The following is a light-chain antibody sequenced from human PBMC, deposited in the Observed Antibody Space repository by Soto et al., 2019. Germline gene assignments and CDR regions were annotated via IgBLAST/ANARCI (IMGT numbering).Light chain of an antibody. CDR2: DVS. J-gene: IGLJ2*01. V-gene: IGLV2-11*01. Sequence: QSVLTQPRSVSGSPGQSVTISCTGTSSDVGGYNYVSWYQQHPGKAPKLMIYDVSKRPSGVPDRFSGSKSGNTASLTISGLQAEEGADYFCCLYASRYPFRFGGRTKVTVL. CDR1: SSDVGGYNY. CDR3: CLYASRYPFR.